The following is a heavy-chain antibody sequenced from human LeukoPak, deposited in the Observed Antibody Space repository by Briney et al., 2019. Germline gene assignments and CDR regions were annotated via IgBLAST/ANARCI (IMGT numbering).Heavy chain of an antibody. CDR1: GGSISSYY. CDR2: IYYSGST. CDR3: ARGVHYYGSGSYYYFDY. Sequence: SETLSLTCTVSGGSISSYYWSWIRQPPGKGLEWIGYIYYSGSTNYNPSLKSRVTISVDTSKNQFSLKLSSVTAADTAVYYCARGVHYYGSGSYYYFDYWGQGTLVTVSS. J-gene: IGHJ4*02. D-gene: IGHD3-10*01. V-gene: IGHV4-59*01.